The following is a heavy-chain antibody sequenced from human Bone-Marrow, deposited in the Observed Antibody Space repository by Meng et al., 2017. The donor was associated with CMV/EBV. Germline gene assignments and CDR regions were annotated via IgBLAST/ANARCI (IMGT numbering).Heavy chain of an antibody. CDR3: AFHHGYSSSWYSY. D-gene: IGHD6-13*01. J-gene: IGHJ4*02. CDR1: GFTFSSYW. CDR2: INSDGSST. Sequence: GGSLRLSCAASGFTFSSYWMHWVRQAPGKGLVWVSRINSDGSSTSYADSVKGRFTISRDNAKNTLYLQMNSLRAADTAVYYCAFHHGYSSSWYSYWGQGTLVTVSS. V-gene: IGHV3-74*01.